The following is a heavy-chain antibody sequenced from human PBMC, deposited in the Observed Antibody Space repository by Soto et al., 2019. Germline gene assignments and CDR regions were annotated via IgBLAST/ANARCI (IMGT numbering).Heavy chain of an antibody. J-gene: IGHJ6*02. Sequence: PGGSLRLSCAASGFTFDDYTMHWVRQAPGKGLERVSLISWDGGSTYYADSVKGRFTISRDNSKNSLYLQMNSLRTEDTALYYCAKARWGIVVVPYYYYGMDVWGQGTTVTVSS. CDR2: ISWDGGST. CDR3: AKARWGIVVVPYYYYGMDV. CDR1: GFTFDDYT. V-gene: IGHV3-43*01. D-gene: IGHD2-2*01.